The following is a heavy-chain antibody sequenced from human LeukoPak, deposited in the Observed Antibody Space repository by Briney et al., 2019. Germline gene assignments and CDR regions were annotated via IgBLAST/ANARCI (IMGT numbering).Heavy chain of an antibody. J-gene: IGHJ4*02. CDR2: MNPKSGGT. CDR3: ARDRGYSGYDV. CDR1: GYTFTDYY. V-gene: IGHV1-2*02. Sequence: GASVTVSCKASGYTFTDYYMHWVRQAPGQGLEWVGWMNPKSGGTNYAQRFQDRVTMTRDTSNNTSYMELSRLASDDTAVYYCARDRGYSGYDVWGQGTLVTVSS. D-gene: IGHD5-12*01.